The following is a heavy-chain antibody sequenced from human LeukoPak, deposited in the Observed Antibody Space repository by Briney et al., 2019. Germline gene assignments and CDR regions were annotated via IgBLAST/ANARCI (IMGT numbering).Heavy chain of an antibody. CDR3: AKDTNRPEYSSNWYQADAFDI. Sequence: GGSLRLSRAASGFTFSSYGMHWVRQAPGKGLEWVAVKWYDGGKKYYADSERGRFTISRDNNQNSMYLQVNSLSAEDTALYYCAKDTNRPEYSSNWYQADAFDIWGQGTMVSVSS. J-gene: IGHJ3*02. V-gene: IGHV3-33*03. D-gene: IGHD6-13*01. CDR1: GFTFSSYG. CDR2: KWYDGGKK.